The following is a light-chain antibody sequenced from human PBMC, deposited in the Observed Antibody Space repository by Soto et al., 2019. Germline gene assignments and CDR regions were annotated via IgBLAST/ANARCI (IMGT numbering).Light chain of an antibody. J-gene: IGKJ1*01. CDR1: PSVSSHY. CDR3: QQYGSSYPWT. Sequence: EIVLTQSPGTLSLSPGERATLSCRASPSVSSHYLAWYQPKPGPAPRLLIYGASSRATGLPDRFSGSGSGTDFTLTIRRLEPEDFAGYYWQQYGSSYPWTFGQGTKVDI. CDR2: GAS. V-gene: IGKV3-20*01.